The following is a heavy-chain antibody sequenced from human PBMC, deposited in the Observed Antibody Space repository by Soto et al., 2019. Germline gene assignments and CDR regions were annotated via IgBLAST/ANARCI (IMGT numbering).Heavy chain of an antibody. V-gene: IGHV5-10-1*01. Sequence: GESLKISCKGSGYSFTSYWISWVRQMPGKGLEWMGRIDPSDSYTNYSPSFQGHVTISADKSISTAYLQWSSLKASDTAMYYCATGELWSYYYYVMDGWGQGTTVTVSS. J-gene: IGHJ6*02. CDR2: IDPSDSYT. D-gene: IGHD5-18*01. CDR3: ATGELWSYYYYVMDG. CDR1: GYSFTSYW.